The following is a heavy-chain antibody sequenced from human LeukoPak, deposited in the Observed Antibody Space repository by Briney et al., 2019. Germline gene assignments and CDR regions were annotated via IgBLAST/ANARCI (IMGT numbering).Heavy chain of an antibody. CDR3: ARDRADGQNYLFDY. D-gene: IGHD5-24*01. J-gene: IGHJ4*02. Sequence: PSETLSLTCAVYGGSFSGYYWSWIRHLPGKGLEYIGYIYYSGSTYYNPSLKSRVTISADTSTNQFSLKLSSVTAADTAVYYCARDRADGQNYLFDYWGQGTLVTVSS. CDR2: IYYSGST. CDR1: GGSFSGYY. V-gene: IGHV4-31*11.